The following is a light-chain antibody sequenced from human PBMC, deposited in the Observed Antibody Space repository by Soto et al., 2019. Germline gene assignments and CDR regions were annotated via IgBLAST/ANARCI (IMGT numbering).Light chain of an antibody. V-gene: IGKV3-15*01. Sequence: EIVMTQSPATLSVSPGARSTLSCRASQSVSSNLAWYQQKPGQAPRLLIYGAPTRATGIPARFSGSGSGTEVTLTISSLQSEDFAVYYCQQYNNWTPYTFGQGTKLEIK. J-gene: IGKJ2*01. CDR3: QQYNNWTPYT. CDR1: QSVSSN. CDR2: GAP.